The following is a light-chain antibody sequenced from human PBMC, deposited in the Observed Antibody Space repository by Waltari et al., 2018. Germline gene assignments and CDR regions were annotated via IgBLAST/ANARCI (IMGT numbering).Light chain of an antibody. CDR2: HNT. CDR1: SSTFGSGYD. J-gene: IGLJ2*01. CDR3: QSYDSSLSDVV. Sequence: QSVLTQPPSVSGAPGQRVTISCTGSSSTFGSGYDVPWYQQLPGTAPQLLIYHNTNRPSGVPDRFSGSKSGTSASLAITGLQAEDEADYYCQSYDSSLSDVVFGGGTKLTVL. V-gene: IGLV1-40*01.